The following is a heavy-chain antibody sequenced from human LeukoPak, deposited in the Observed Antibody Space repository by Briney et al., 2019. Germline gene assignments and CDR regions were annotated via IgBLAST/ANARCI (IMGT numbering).Heavy chain of an antibody. V-gene: IGHV3-21*01. CDR2: ISSSSSYI. D-gene: IGHD3-10*01. J-gene: IGHJ4*02. Sequence: PGGSLRLSCAASGFTFSSYSMNWVRQAPGKGPEGVSSISSSSSYIYYADSVKGRFTISRDNAKNSLYLQMNSLRAEDTAVYYCARDGNGGSGSYWVFDYWGQGTLVTVSS. CDR1: GFTFSSYS. CDR3: ARDGNGGSGSYWVFDY.